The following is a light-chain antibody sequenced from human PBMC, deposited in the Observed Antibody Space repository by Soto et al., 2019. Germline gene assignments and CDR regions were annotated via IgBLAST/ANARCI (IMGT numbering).Light chain of an antibody. CDR3: QQYYSYLPL. Sequence: AIRMTQSPSSLSASTGDRVTITCRASQGISSYLAWYQQKPGKAPKLLIYAASTLQSGVPSRFSGSGSGTDFTLTISCLQSEDFATYYCQQYYSYLPLFGPGTKVDIK. V-gene: IGKV1-8*01. CDR2: AAS. J-gene: IGKJ3*01. CDR1: QGISSY.